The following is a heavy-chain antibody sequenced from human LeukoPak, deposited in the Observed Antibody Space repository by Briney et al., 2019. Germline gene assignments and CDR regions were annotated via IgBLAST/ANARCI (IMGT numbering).Heavy chain of an antibody. Sequence: GGSPRLSCAASGFTFSTYSMHWVRQAPGKGLEWVSFISTSYSTIYADSVKGRFTISRDNAKNSVYLQMNSLRAEDTAVYYCARSHYYLDSWGQGTLVAVSS. J-gene: IGHJ4*02. V-gene: IGHV3-48*01. CDR3: ARSHYYLDS. CDR2: ISTSYSTI. CDR1: GFTFSTYS.